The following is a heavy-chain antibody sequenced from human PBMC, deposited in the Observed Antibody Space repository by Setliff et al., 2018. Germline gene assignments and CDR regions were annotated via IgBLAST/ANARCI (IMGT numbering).Heavy chain of an antibody. Sequence: PSETLSLTCAVSGGSFSYYYWSWARQSPGRGLEWIGRRGPNGSTNYNPSLGSRATISFDSSMIELSLKLASVTAADTAVYYCARDWVDYGARGYWGQGTLVTVSS. CDR3: ARDWVDYGARGY. D-gene: IGHD4-17*01. CDR2: RGPNGST. J-gene: IGHJ4*02. V-gene: IGHV4-34*01. CDR1: GGSFSYYY.